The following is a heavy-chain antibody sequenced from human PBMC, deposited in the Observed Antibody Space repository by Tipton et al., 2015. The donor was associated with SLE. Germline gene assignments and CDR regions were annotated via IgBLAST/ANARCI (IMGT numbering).Heavy chain of an antibody. CDR3: ARDPPRPQLLSFDI. CDR1: GGSISSGSYY. Sequence: TLSLTCTVSGGSISSGSYYWSWIRQPAGKGLEWIGRIYTSGSTNYNPSLKSRVTISVDTSKNQFSLKLSSVTAADTAVYYCARDPPRPQLLSFDIWGQGTMVTVSS. D-gene: IGHD2-2*01. J-gene: IGHJ3*02. CDR2: IYTSGST. V-gene: IGHV4-61*02.